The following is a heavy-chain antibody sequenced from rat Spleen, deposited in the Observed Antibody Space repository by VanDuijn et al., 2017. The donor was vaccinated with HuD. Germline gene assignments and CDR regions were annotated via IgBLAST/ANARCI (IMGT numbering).Heavy chain of an antibody. D-gene: IGHD1-12*02. CDR3: ARSDGVHYYLPFAD. CDR2: KNSAGST. Sequence: EVQLQESGPGLVKPSQSLSLTCSVTGHSITSSYRWNWIRKFPGNKLEWMGYKNSAGSTNYNPSLKSRISITRDTSKNQFFVQVNSITTEDPATYYCARSDGVHYYLPFADWGQGTLVTVSS. CDR1: GHSITSSYR. J-gene: IGHJ3*01. V-gene: IGHV3-3*01.